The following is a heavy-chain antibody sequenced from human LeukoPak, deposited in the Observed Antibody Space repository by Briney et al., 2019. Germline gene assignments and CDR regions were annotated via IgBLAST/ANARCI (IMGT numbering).Heavy chain of an antibody. J-gene: IGHJ3*02. Sequence: PGGSLRLSCAASGFTFSSYWMHWVRQAPGKGLVWVSRINSDGSSTSYADSVKGRFTISRDNAKNSLYLQMNSLRPEDTALYYCAKVPSYYNSGSYRDPAFDIWGQGTMVTVSS. V-gene: IGHV3-74*01. CDR1: GFTFSSYW. D-gene: IGHD3-10*01. CDR3: AKVPSYYNSGSYRDPAFDI. CDR2: INSDGSST.